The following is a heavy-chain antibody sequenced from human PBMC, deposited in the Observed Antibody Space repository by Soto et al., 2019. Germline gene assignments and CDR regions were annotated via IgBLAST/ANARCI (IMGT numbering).Heavy chain of an antibody. J-gene: IGHJ4*02. CDR3: ARGIVVVDYFDY. CDR1: GGSISSGDYY. D-gene: IGHD2-15*01. CDR2: IYYSGST. V-gene: IGHV4-30-4*01. Sequence: SETLSLTCTVSGGSISSGDYYWSWIRQPPGKGLEWIGYIYYSGSTYYNPSLKGRVTISVDKSKNQFSLKLSSVTAADTAVYYCARGIVVVDYFDYWGQGNLVTVSS.